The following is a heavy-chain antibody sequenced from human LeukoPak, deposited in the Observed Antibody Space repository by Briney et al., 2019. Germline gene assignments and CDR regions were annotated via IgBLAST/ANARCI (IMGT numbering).Heavy chain of an antibody. CDR1: GFTFTNAW. Sequence: GGSLRLSCAASGFTFTNAWMTWVRQAPGKGLEWVGHIKSKTDGGTADYAAPVKGRFTISRDDSKDTLYLQMNSLKTEDTAVYYCTARTRMLRNYYYGLDVWGQGTTVTVSS. D-gene: IGHD1-14*01. J-gene: IGHJ6*02. CDR3: TARTRMLRNYYYGLDV. CDR2: IKSKTDGGTA. V-gene: IGHV3-15*01.